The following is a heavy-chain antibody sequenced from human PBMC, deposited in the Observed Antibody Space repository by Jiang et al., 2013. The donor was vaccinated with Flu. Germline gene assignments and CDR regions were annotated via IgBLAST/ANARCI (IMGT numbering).Heavy chain of an antibody. J-gene: IGHJ6*02. D-gene: IGHD3-10*01. CDR1: GGTFSSYA. V-gene: IGHV1-69*01. CDR3: ARRITMVRGVKSPGAHYGMDV. Sequence: EVKKPGSSVKVSCKASGGTFSSYAISWVRQAPGQGLEWMGGIIPIFGTANYAQKFQGRVTITADESTSTAYMELSSLRSEDTAVYYCARRITMVRGVKSPGAHYGMDVWGQGTRSPSP. CDR2: IIPIFGTA.